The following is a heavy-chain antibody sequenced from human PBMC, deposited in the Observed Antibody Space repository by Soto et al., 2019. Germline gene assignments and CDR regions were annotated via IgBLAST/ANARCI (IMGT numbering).Heavy chain of an antibody. CDR1: GYSFDNYW. Sequence: EVQLVQSGAEVKKPGESLKISCKGSGYSFDNYWIGWVRQMPGRGLELMGIIYPGDSDSRYSPSFQGQVTMSADKSISTAYLQWSSLKASDTAMYYCARRYSGSYYHFDYWGQGTLVTVSS. J-gene: IGHJ4*02. D-gene: IGHD1-26*01. CDR2: IYPGDSDS. CDR3: ARRYSGSYYHFDY. V-gene: IGHV5-51*01.